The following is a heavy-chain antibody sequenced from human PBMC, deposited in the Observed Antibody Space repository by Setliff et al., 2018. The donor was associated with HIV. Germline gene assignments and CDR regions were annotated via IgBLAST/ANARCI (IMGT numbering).Heavy chain of an antibody. CDR3: VKDYAHLYAFDI. D-gene: IGHD3-16*01. CDR1: GFAFESYA. J-gene: IGHJ3*02. Sequence: GGSLRLSCTASGFAFESYAMHWVRQAPGKGLEWVSGISWSSGNIVYADSVKGRFTISRDNAKNSLYLQMNSLRVEDTAFYYCVKDYAHLYAFDIWGQGTMVTVSS. V-gene: IGHV3-9*01. CDR2: ISWSSGNI.